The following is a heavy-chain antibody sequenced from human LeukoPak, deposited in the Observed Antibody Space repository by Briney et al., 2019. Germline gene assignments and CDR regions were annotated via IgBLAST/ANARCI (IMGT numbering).Heavy chain of an antibody. J-gene: IGHJ4*02. Sequence: HGASVKDSCKASGYTFTSYGISWVRQAPGQGLEWMGWISAYNGNTNYAQKFQGRVTMTTDTSTSTAHMELRSLRSDDTATYYCARDYFDSSANKRGFDYWGQGTLVTVSS. V-gene: IGHV1-18*01. D-gene: IGHD3-22*01. CDR2: ISAYNGNT. CDR1: GYTFTSYG. CDR3: ARDYFDSSANKRGFDY.